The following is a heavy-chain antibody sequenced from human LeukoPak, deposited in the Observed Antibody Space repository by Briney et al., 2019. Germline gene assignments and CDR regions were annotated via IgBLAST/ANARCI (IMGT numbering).Heavy chain of an antibody. D-gene: IGHD1-1*01. Sequence: GGSLRLSCVASGFTFGTYAMNWVRQAAGKGLEWLSGIFGNGAGIYYADSVKGRFTISRDNSKNTLYLQMNSLRADNTAVYYCAKDREPHGLWNFDFWGQGTLVTVSS. V-gene: IGHV3-23*01. CDR2: IFGNGAGI. CDR3: AKDREPHGLWNFDF. J-gene: IGHJ4*02. CDR1: GFTFGTYA.